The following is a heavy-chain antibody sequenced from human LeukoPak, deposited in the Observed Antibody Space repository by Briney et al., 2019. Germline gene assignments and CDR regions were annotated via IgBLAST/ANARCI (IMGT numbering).Heavy chain of an antibody. D-gene: IGHD6-19*01. CDR3: GKTTTGYSSGRYPGWPVDY. V-gene: IGHV3-23*01. CDR2: IFGSGGSA. CDR1: GFTFNSYA. Sequence: GGSLRLFCAASGFTFNSYAMYWVRQAPGKGLEWVSGIFGSGGSAHYADSVKGRFTISRDNSKNTVYLQMDSLRVEDTAVYYCGKTTTGYSSGRYPGWPVDYWGQGTLVTVSS. J-gene: IGHJ4*02.